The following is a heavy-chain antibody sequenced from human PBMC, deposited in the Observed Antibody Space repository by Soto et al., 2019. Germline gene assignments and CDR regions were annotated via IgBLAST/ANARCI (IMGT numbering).Heavy chain of an antibody. CDR2: TYYRSNWNF. CDR3: AGELDIHHGLGY. Sequence: SQTLSLTCAISWGSVSSNTATWNWVRQSPSRGLEWLGRTYYRSNWNFDYALSVKSRITINPDTSKNQFSLQLNSLTPEDTAVYYCAGELDIHHGLGYWGPGTSVTVSS. CDR1: WGSVSSNTAT. J-gene: IGHJ4*02. D-gene: IGHD3-3*02. V-gene: IGHV6-1*01.